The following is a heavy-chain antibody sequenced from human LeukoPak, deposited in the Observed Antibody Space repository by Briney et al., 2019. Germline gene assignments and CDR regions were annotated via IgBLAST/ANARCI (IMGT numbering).Heavy chain of an antibody. J-gene: IGHJ3*02. CDR1: GYTFTSYD. V-gene: IGHV1-8*01. Sequence: GASVKVSCKASGYTFTSYDINWVRQATGQGLEWMGWMSPNSGNTGYAQKFQGRVTMTRNTSISTAYMELSSLRSEDTAVYYCASFRYCSGGSCSPWGVFDAFDIWGQGTMVTVSS. D-gene: IGHD2-15*01. CDR2: MSPNSGNT. CDR3: ASFRYCSGGSCSPWGVFDAFDI.